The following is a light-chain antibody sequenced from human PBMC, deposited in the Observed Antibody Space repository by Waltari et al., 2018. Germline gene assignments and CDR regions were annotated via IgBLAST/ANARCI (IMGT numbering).Light chain of an antibody. CDR3: AAWDYSLNGVL. CDR1: NSNIGSNA. Sequence: QSVVTQPPSASGTPGQRVTISCSGSNSNIGSNAVNCYQQLPGPAPKVLIYSNNQRPSGVPDRFSGSKSGTSASLAISGLQSEDEADYYCAAWDYSLNGVLFGGGTKLTVL. J-gene: IGLJ2*01. V-gene: IGLV1-44*01. CDR2: SNN.